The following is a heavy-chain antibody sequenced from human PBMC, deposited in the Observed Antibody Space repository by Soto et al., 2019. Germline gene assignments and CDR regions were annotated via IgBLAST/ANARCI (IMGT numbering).Heavy chain of an antibody. D-gene: IGHD3-22*01. CDR2: IVVGSGNT. CDR3: AAGERYYDSSGYYYYYYGMDV. J-gene: IGHJ6*02. CDR1: GFTFTSSA. V-gene: IGHV1-58*01. Sequence: SVKVSCKASGFTFTSSAVQWVRQARGQRLEWIGWIVVGSGNTNYAQKFQERVTITRDMSTSTAYMELSSLRSEGTAVYYCAAGERYYDSSGYYYYYYGMDVWGQGTTVTVSS.